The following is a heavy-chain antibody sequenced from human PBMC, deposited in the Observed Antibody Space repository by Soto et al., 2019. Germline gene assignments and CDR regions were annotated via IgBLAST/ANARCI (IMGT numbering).Heavy chain of an antibody. Sequence: GGSLRLSCSASGFTFSSYAMSWVRQAPGKGLEWVSAISGSGGSTYYADSVKGRFTISRDNSKNTLYLQMNSLRAEDTAVYYCAKDLLSEAYLRDYDYIWGSYPLGSDFDYWGQGTLVTVSS. CDR3: AKDLLSEAYLRDYDYIWGSYPLGSDFDY. V-gene: IGHV3-23*01. J-gene: IGHJ4*02. CDR1: GFTFSSYA. CDR2: ISGSGGST. D-gene: IGHD3-16*01.